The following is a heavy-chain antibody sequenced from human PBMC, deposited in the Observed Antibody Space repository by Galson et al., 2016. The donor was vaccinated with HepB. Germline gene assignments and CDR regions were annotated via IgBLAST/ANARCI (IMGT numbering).Heavy chain of an antibody. D-gene: IGHD2-15*01. CDR2: IYYSGST. Sequence: TLSLTCTVSGGSISSGGYYWTWIRQHPGKGLEWIGYIYYSGSTYYNSSLKSRVIISVDTSKNQFSLMLGSVTAAATAIYYCARGSNCSGGRCFWFDPWGQGTLVTVSS. CDR3: ARGSNCSGGRCFWFDP. J-gene: IGHJ5*02. CDR1: GGSISSGGYY. V-gene: IGHV4-31*03.